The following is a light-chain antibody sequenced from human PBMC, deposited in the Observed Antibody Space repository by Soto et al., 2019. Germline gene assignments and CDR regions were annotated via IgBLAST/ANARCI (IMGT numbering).Light chain of an antibody. CDR3: SSHTSGSTRV. V-gene: IGLV2-14*01. CDR2: EVT. J-gene: IGLJ1*01. Sequence: QSALTQPASVSGSPGQSIAICCTGTSGDVGGYDYVSWYQQHPDKAPKLMIYEVTKRPSWVSNRFSGSKSGNTASLTISGLQPEDEADYYCSSHTSGSTRVFGSGTKVTVL. CDR1: SGDVGGYDY.